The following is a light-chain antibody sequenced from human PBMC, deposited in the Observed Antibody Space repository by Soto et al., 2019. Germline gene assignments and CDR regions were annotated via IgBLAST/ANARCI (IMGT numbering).Light chain of an antibody. Sequence: QMTQYPSKQTAAVGDSVTITCRASDTIATWLAWYQQKPGRAPKPLIYDASSLRSGVPSRFSGFGSGTDFNFTINNLQPSDFATYYCQQYNNFPITFGQGTRLEIK. CDR1: DTIATW. J-gene: IGKJ5*01. V-gene: IGKV1-5*01. CDR2: DAS. CDR3: QQYNNFPIT.